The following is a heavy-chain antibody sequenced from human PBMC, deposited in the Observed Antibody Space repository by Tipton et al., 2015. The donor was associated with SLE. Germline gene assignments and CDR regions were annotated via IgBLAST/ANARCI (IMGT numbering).Heavy chain of an antibody. CDR2: INHSGST. J-gene: IGHJ4*02. CDR3: ASSLGSSYWFDY. D-gene: IGHD2-15*01. CDR1: GGSFSGYY. Sequence: TLSLTCAVYGGSFSGYYWSWIRQPPGKGLEWIGEINHSGSTNYNPSLKGRVTISVDTSKNQFSLKLSSVTAADTAVYYCASSLGSSYWFDYWGQGTLVTVSS. V-gene: IGHV4-34*01.